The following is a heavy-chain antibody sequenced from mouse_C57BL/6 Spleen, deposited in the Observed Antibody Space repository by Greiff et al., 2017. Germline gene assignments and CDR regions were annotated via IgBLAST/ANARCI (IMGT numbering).Heavy chain of an antibody. J-gene: IGHJ4*01. D-gene: IGHD2-4*01. CDR1: GFSLTSYG. CDR3: ARPSPYYDYAMDY. Sequence: VQGVESGPGLVAPSQSLSITCTVSGFSLTSYGVHWVRQPPGKGLEWLVVIWSDGSTTYNSALKSRLSISKDNSKSQVFLKMNSLQTDDTAMYYCARPSPYYDYAMDYWGQGTSVTVSS. CDR2: IWSDGST. V-gene: IGHV2-6*03.